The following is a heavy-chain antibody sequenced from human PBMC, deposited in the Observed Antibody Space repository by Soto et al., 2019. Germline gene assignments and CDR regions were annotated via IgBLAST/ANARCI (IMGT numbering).Heavy chain of an antibody. CDR3: ARGNHRWLQWWYFDL. CDR1: GGTFSSYT. Sequence: QVQLVQSGAEVKKPGSSVTVSCKASGGTFSSYTISWVRQAPGQGLEWMGGIIPIFGTDNYAQKFQGRVTITADESASTAYMELSSLRSEDTAVYYCARGNHRWLQWWYFDLWGRGTLVTVSS. CDR2: IIPIFGTD. D-gene: IGHD5-12*01. V-gene: IGHV1-69*12. J-gene: IGHJ2*01.